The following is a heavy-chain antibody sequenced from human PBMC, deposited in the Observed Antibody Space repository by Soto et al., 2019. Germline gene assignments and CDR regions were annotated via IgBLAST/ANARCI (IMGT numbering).Heavy chain of an antibody. J-gene: IGHJ3*01. CDR3: THSSRCAAFDF. CDR2: IYWDDDK. V-gene: IGHV2-5*02. CDR1: GFSLSSSGVS. Sequence: QITLKESGPMLVKPTQTLTLTCTFSGFSLSSSGVSVGWIRQPPVKALEWLAHIYWDDDKRYSPSLKNRLIITKDTSKNQVILTMTAMDPVDTATFYCTHSSRCAAFDFWGQGTMVAASS.